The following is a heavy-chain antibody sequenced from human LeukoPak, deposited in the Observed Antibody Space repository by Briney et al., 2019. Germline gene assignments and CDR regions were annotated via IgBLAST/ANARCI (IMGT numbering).Heavy chain of an antibody. J-gene: IGHJ4*02. D-gene: IGHD6-13*01. Sequence: GGSLRLSCAASGFTFSSYSMNWVRQAPGKGLEWVSAISGSGGSTYYADSVKGRFTISRDNSKNTLYLQMNSLRAEDTAVYYCAKESRAYSSSWTDYWGQGALVTVSS. CDR1: GFTFSSYS. V-gene: IGHV3-23*01. CDR2: ISGSGGST. CDR3: AKESRAYSSSWTDY.